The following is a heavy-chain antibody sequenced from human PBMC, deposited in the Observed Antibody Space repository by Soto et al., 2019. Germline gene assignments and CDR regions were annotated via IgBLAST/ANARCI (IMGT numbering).Heavy chain of an antibody. J-gene: IGHJ4*02. V-gene: IGHV3-74*01. CDR1: GLTFSSYW. Sequence: EVQLVESGGGLVQPGGSLRLSCAASGLTFSSYWMHWVRQAPGKGLVWVSRINGDGTSTGYADSVKGRFTISRDNARNTLYLQMISLRAEDTAVYYCARAPYPVFDYWGRGTLVAVSS. CDR3: ARAPYPVFDY. CDR2: INGDGTST.